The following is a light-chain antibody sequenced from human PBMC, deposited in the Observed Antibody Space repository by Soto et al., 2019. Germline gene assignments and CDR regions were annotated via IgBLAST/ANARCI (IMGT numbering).Light chain of an antibody. CDR1: SSDVGGYNY. CDR2: GVS. J-gene: IGLJ1*01. Sequence: QSVLTQPPSASGSPGQSVTISCTGTSSDVGGYNYVSWYQQHPDKAPKLMVYGVSKRPSGVPDRFSGSKSVNTASLTVSGLQAEDEADYYCSSYAGSNNPYVFGTGTKLTVL. V-gene: IGLV2-8*01. CDR3: SSYAGSNNPYV.